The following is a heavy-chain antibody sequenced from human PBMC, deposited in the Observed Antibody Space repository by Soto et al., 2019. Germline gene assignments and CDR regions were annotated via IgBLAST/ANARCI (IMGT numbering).Heavy chain of an antibody. CDR3: ASCREIYGAFCARFDY. J-gene: IGHJ4*02. D-gene: IGHD5-12*01. CDR1: GGLISSSNW. V-gene: IGHV4-4*02. CDR2: IYHSGTT. Sequence: SETLSLTCVVSGGLISSSNWWSWVRQPPGKXLEWIGEIYHSGTTNYSPSLKRRITVEPDTSKNQIFLQLHSVTPEDTAVYYSASCREIYGAFCARFDYWGLGILATVSS.